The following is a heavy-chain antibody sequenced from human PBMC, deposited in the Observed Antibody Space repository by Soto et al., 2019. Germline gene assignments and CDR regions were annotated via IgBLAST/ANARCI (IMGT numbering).Heavy chain of an antibody. Sequence: ASVKVSCKASGYTFTSYGISWVRQAPGQRLEWMGWINADNGNTKYSQKFQGRVTITRDTSASTAYMELSSLRSEDTAVYYCARTYSRDAFDIWGQGTMVTVSS. V-gene: IGHV1-3*01. D-gene: IGHD6-13*01. CDR2: INADNGNT. J-gene: IGHJ3*02. CDR1: GYTFTSYG. CDR3: ARTYSRDAFDI.